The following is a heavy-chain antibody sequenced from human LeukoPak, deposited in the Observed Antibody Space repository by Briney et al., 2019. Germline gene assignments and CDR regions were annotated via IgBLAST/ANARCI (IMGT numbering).Heavy chain of an antibody. CDR1: GFTFNNYA. CDR2: ISGSGSTT. CDR3: AKGYSSSYLRNAFDI. D-gene: IGHD2-15*01. Sequence: TGGSLSPSCAASGFTFNNYAMNWVRQAPGKGLEWVSSISGSGSTTSYADSVKGRFTISRDNSKNTLSLQMNSLRVDDTAVYYCAKGYSSSYLRNAFDIWGQGTMVTVSS. V-gene: IGHV3-23*01. J-gene: IGHJ3*02.